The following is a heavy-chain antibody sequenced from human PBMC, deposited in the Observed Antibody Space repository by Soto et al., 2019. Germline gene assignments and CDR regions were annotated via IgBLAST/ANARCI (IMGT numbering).Heavy chain of an antibody. CDR2: IAYDGSNA. D-gene: IGHD2-15*01. J-gene: IGHJ3*02. V-gene: IGHV3-30*03. Sequence: EGTLRLWFAAPGFPVRTCGVDGGRLAPGKGLECLAVIAYDGSNAFYRDSVKGRFTISRDNSKNTLYLHMNSLRSEDTGVYYCARGDREDILVVVGARPGEYGIDIWGQGT. CDR1: GFPVRTCG. CDR3: ARGDREDILVVVGARPGEYGIDI.